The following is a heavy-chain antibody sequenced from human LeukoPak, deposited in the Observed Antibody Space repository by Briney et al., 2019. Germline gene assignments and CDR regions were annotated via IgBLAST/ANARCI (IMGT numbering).Heavy chain of an antibody. D-gene: IGHD3-9*01. CDR1: GYSISSGYY. Sequence: SETLSLTCTVSGYSISSGYYWGWIRQPPGRGLEWIGSIYHSGSTYYNPSLKSRVTMSIDTSRNHFSLKLSSVTAADTAVYYCARGYNVLTGYYYFDDWGQGTLVTVSS. CDR2: IYHSGST. CDR3: ARGYNVLTGYYYFDD. V-gene: IGHV4-38-2*02. J-gene: IGHJ4*02.